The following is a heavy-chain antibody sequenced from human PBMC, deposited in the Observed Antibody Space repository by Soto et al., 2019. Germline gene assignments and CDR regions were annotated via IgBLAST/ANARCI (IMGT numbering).Heavy chain of an antibody. J-gene: IGHJ6*02. CDR1: GFTFSSYS. V-gene: IGHV3-21*01. CDR2: ISSSSSYI. CDR3: ARDGLDCSSTSCYGSYGMEV. D-gene: IGHD2-2*01. Sequence: GGSLRLSCAASGFTFSSYSMNWVRQAPGKGLEWVSSISSSSSYIYYADSVKGRFTISRDNAKNSLYLQMNSLRAEDTAVYYCARDGLDCSSTSCYGSYGMEVWGQGTTVTVSS.